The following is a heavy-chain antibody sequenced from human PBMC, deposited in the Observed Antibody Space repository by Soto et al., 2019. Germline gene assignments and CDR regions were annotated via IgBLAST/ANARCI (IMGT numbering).Heavy chain of an antibody. CDR3: AREAGPDRWFDP. CDR2: ISASGTT. D-gene: IGHD6-19*01. Sequence: ETLSLTCTVSGASISSYFWTWIRQPAGKGLDWIGRISASGTTNYNPSLKSRVTMSVDTSKNHFSLNLSSVTAADTAVYYCAREAGPDRWFDPWGQGTLVTVSS. V-gene: IGHV4-4*07. CDR1: GASISSYF. J-gene: IGHJ5*02.